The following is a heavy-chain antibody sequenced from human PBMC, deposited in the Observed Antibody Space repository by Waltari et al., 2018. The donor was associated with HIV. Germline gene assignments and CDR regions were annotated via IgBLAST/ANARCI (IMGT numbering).Heavy chain of an antibody. CDR3: AKDCGGDCYMD. V-gene: IGHV3-23*01. CDR1: GFTFSSYA. J-gene: IGHJ4*02. CDR2: ISGSGRST. Sequence: EVQLLGSGGGLVQPGGSLRLSCAASGFTFSSYAMSWVRQAPGKGVEWVSAISGSGRSTYYADSVKGRFTISRDNSKNTVYLQMNSLRAEDTALYYCAKDCGGDCYMDWGQGTLVTVSS. D-gene: IGHD2-21*02.